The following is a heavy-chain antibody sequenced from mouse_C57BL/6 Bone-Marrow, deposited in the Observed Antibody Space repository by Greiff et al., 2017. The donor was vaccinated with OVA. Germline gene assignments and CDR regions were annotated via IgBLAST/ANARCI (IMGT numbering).Heavy chain of an antibody. CDR1: GFTFTNYY. CDR3: ARDKGRVAVDYLDY. V-gene: IGHV7-3*04. CDR2: IRNKPNGSTT. Sequence: EVKLVESGGGLVQPGDSLSLSCAASGFTFTNYYMSWVRQPPGKALEWLAFIRNKPNGSTTEYSASVKGRFTISSDNSKSILYLQRNDLRAEDSATYYCARDKGRVAVDYLDYWGQGTALTVSS. J-gene: IGHJ2*01. D-gene: IGHD1-1*01.